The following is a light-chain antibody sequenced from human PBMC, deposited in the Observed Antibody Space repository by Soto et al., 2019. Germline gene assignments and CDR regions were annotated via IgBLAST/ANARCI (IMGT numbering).Light chain of an antibody. Sequence: PGERATLSCRSSDRISSDCLDWYQQRPGQAPMLLIYGASSRATGVPDRFSGSGSGTDFTLDITGLAADYFAVYYCQQYDFGRGTKVDIK. V-gene: IGKV3-20*01. CDR3: QQYD. CDR1: DRISSDC. CDR2: GAS. J-gene: IGKJ4*01.